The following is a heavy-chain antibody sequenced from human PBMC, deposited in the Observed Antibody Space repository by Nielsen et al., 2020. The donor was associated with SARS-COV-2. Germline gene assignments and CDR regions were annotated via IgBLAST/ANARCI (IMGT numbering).Heavy chain of an antibody. CDR1: GGSISSYY. Sequence: SETLSLTCTVSGGSISSYYWSWIRQPPGKGLEWIGYIYYSGSTNYNPSLKSRVTISVDTSKNQSSLKLSSVTAADTAVYYCAKRGCRNITCYSPDYWGQGTVVTVSS. D-gene: IGHD2-2*01. CDR3: AKRGCRNITCYSPDY. CDR2: IYYSGST. V-gene: IGHV4-59*01. J-gene: IGHJ4*02.